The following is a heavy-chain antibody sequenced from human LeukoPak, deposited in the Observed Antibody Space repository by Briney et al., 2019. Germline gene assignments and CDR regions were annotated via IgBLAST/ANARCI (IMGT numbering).Heavy chain of an antibody. CDR3: ARKENGYNVYYYYHMDV. J-gene: IGHJ6*03. D-gene: IGHD5-24*01. CDR1: GGSVSSSSYY. CDR2: IYTSGST. Sequence: SETLSLTCTVSGGSVSSSSYYWSWIRQPPGKGLEWIGRIYTSGSTNYNPSLKSRVTMSVDTSKNQFSLKLSSVTAADTAVYYCARKENGYNVYYYYHMDVWGKGTTVTISS. V-gene: IGHV4-61*01.